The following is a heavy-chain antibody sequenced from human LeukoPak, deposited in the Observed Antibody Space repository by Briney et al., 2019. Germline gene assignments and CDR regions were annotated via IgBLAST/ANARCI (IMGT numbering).Heavy chain of an antibody. J-gene: IGHJ4*02. Sequence: TLSLTCTVSGGSISSGDYYWSWIRQPPGKGLEWIGYIYYSGSTYYNPSLKSRVTISVDTSKNQFSLKLSSVTAADTAVYYCARVPDFWSGYFDYWGQGTLVTVSS. D-gene: IGHD3-3*01. CDR1: GGSISSGDYY. CDR3: ARVPDFWSGYFDY. CDR2: IYYSGST. V-gene: IGHV4-30-4*08.